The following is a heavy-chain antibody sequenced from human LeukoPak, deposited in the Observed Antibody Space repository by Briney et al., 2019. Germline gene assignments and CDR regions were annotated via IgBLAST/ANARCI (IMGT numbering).Heavy chain of an antibody. J-gene: IGHJ6*02. Sequence: PGGSLRLSCAASGFTFSSYAMSWVRQAPGKGLEWVSAISGSGGSTYYADSVKGRFTISRDNAKNSLYLQMNSLRAEDTAVYYCARERCSTTTCYRGYGMDVWGQGTTVTVS. CDR3: ARERCSTTTCYRGYGMDV. CDR1: GFTFSSYA. CDR2: ISGSGGST. D-gene: IGHD2-2*02. V-gene: IGHV3-23*01.